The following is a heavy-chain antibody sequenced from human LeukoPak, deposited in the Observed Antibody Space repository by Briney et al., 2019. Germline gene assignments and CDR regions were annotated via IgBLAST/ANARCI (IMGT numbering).Heavy chain of an antibody. D-gene: IGHD1-7*01. CDR2: IYTSGST. Sequence: PSETLSLTCTVSGGSISSYYWSWIRQPPGKGLEWIGYIYTSGSTNYNPSLKSRVTISVDTSKNQSSLKLSSVTAADTAVYYCARHVITGTIFDYWGQGTLVTVSS. J-gene: IGHJ4*02. CDR3: ARHVITGTIFDY. CDR1: GGSISSYY. V-gene: IGHV4-4*09.